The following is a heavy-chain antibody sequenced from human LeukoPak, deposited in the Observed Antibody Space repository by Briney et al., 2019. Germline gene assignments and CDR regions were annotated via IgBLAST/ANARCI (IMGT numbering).Heavy chain of an antibody. CDR2: ITTSDGNT. Sequence: GGSLRLSCAASGFTFSSYTMSWVRQAPGEGLEWVSTITTSDGNTYYADSVKGRFTVSRDNSKNTLFLQMNSLRAEDTAVYYCAKDGGLWVSAHWGDSWGRGTLVTVSS. CDR1: GFTFSSYT. V-gene: IGHV3-23*01. D-gene: IGHD7-27*01. CDR3: AKDGGLWVSAHWGDS. J-gene: IGHJ4*02.